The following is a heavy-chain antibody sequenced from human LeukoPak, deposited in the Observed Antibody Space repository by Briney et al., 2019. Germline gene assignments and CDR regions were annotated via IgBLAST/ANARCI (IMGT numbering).Heavy chain of an antibody. CDR2: INPNSGGT. V-gene: IGHV1-2*02. CDR1: GYTFTGYY. J-gene: IGHJ4*02. CDR3: ARGPILRFLEWLLIPFSFDY. Sequence: GASVKVSCKASGYTFTGYYMHWVRQAPGQGLEWMGWINPNSGGTNYAQKFQGRVTMTRDTSISTAYMELSRLRSDDTAVCYCARGPILRFLEWLLIPFSFDYWGQGTLVTVSS. D-gene: IGHD3-3*01.